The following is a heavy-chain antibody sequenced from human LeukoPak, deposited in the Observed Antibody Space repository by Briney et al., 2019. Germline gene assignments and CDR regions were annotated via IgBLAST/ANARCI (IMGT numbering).Heavy chain of an antibody. CDR3: ARDQGRTTVTNWFDP. Sequence: GGSLRLSCAASGFTFSSYWMSWVRQAPGKGLEWVANIKQDGSEKYYVDSVKGRFTISRDNAKNSLYLQMNSLRAEDTAVYYCARDQGRTTVTNWFDPWGQGALVTVSS. V-gene: IGHV3-7*05. CDR2: IKQDGSEK. D-gene: IGHD4-17*01. CDR1: GFTFSSYW. J-gene: IGHJ5*02.